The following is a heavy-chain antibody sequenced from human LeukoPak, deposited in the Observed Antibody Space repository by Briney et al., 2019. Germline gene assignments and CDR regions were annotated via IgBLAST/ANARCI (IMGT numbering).Heavy chain of an antibody. J-gene: IGHJ4*02. CDR3: ARERREGYNFDY. Sequence: GGSLRLSCAASGFTFSSYEMNWVRQAPGKGLEWVSSISSSSSYIYYADSVKGRFTISRDNAKNSLYLQMNSLRAEDTAVYYCARERREGYNFDYWGQGTLVTVSS. V-gene: IGHV3-21*01. CDR2: ISSSSSYI. CDR1: GFTFSSYE. D-gene: IGHD5-18*01.